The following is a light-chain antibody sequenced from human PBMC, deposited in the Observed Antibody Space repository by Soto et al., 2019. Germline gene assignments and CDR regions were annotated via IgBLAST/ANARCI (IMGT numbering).Light chain of an antibody. CDR1: QSVSSN. J-gene: IGKJ1*01. CDR3: QQYNNWPPK. V-gene: IGKV3-15*01. Sequence: EIVMTQSPSTLSLSPGERATLSCRASQSVSSNLAWYQQKPGQAPRLLIYGASTRATGIPARFSGSGSGTEFTLTISSLQSEDFAVYYCQQYNNWPPKFGQGTKV. CDR2: GAS.